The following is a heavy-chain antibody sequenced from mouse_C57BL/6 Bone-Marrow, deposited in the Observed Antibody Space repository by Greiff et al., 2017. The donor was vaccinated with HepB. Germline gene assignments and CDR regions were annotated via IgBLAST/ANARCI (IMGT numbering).Heavy chain of an antibody. CDR3: TTYVYDGYPYYFDY. CDR2: IDPENGDT. Sequence: EVQLQQSGAELVRPGASVKLSCTASGFNIKDDYMHWVKQRPEQGLEWIGWIDPENGDTEYASKFQGKATITADTSSNTAYLQLSSLTSEDTAVYYSTTYVYDGYPYYFDYWGKGTTLTVSA. V-gene: IGHV14-4*01. D-gene: IGHD2-3*01. J-gene: IGHJ2*01. CDR1: GFNIKDDY.